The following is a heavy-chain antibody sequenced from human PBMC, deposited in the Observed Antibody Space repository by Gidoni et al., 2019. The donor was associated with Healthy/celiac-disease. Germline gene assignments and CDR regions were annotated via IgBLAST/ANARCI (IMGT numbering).Heavy chain of an antibody. V-gene: IGHV1-46*01. CDR3: ARDSDRAARHGYYGMDV. Sequence: QVQLVQSGAEVKKPGASVKVSCKASGYTFTSYYMHWVRQAPGQGLEWMGIINPSGGSTSYAQKFQGRVTMTRDTSTSTVYMELSSLRSEDTAVYYCARDSDRAARHGYYGMDVWGQGTMVTVSS. J-gene: IGHJ6*02. D-gene: IGHD6-6*01. CDR1: GYTFTSYY. CDR2: INPSGGST.